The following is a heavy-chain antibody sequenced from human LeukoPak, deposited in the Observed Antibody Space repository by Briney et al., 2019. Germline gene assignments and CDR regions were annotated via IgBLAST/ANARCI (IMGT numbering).Heavy chain of an antibody. J-gene: IGHJ6*03. V-gene: IGHV1-24*01. CDR1: GYTLTELS. Sequence: GASVKVSFKVSGYTLTELSMHWVRQAPGKGLEWMGGFDPEDGETIYAQKFQGRVTMTEDTSTDTAYMELSSLRSEDTAVYYCATGEGKYSSSRGYYYYYMDVWGKGTTVTVSS. CDR2: FDPEDGET. D-gene: IGHD6-6*01. CDR3: ATGEGKYSSSRGYYYYYMDV.